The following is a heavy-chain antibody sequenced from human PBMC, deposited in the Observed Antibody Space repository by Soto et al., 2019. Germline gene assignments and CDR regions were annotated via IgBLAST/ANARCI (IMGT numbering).Heavy chain of an antibody. CDR1: GYTFTGYY. CDR3: ARDLIPPYCSGGSCYSGEAFDI. CDR2: INPNSGGT. D-gene: IGHD2-15*01. V-gene: IGHV1-2*04. Sequence: ASVKVSCKASGYTFTGYYMHWVRQAPVQGLEWMGWINPNSGGTNYAQKFQGWVTMTRDTSISTAYMELSRLRSDDTAVYYCARDLIPPYCSGGSCYSGEAFDIWGQGTMVTVSS. J-gene: IGHJ3*02.